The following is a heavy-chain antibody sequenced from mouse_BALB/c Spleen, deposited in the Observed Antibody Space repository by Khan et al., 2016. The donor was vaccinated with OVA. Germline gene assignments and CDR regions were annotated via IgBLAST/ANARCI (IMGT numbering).Heavy chain of an antibody. V-gene: IGHV9-3-1*01. CDR1: GYTFTNYV. CDR2: INTYTGEP. J-gene: IGHJ2*01. Sequence: QIQLVQSGPELKKPGETVKISCKASGYTFTNYVMNWVKQSPGQGLKWMGWINTYTGEPTYDDDFKGRFAFTLDTSASTAYLQINSLKHEDTATYFCTRFHGGYWGQGTTLTVSS. CDR3: TRFHGGY.